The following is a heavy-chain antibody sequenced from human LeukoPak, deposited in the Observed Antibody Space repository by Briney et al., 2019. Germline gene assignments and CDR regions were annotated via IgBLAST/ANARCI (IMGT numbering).Heavy chain of an antibody. V-gene: IGHV4-59*01. CDR1: GGSISGYY. J-gene: IGHJ4*02. CDR2: IYSSGNT. Sequence: SETLSLTCTVSGGSISGYYWTWIRQPPGKGLEWIGYIYSSGNTNYNPSLKSRVTISVDTSKNQFSLKLSSVTAADTAVYYCARHKVWGTGRRTSFDYWGQGTLVTVSS. D-gene: IGHD5/OR15-5a*01. CDR3: ARHKVWGTGRRTSFDY.